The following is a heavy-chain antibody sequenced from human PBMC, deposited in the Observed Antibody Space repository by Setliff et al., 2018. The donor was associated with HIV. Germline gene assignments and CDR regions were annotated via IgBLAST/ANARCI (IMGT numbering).Heavy chain of an antibody. CDR1: GGSISSGNYY. J-gene: IGHJ5*02. CDR3: ARSYYYDSSGYSSRYWFDP. CDR2: IYTSGST. Sequence: PSETLSLTCTVSGGSISSGNYYWNWIRQPAGKGLEWIGRIYTSGSTNYNPSLKSRVTISLDTSKNQFSLKLSSVTAADTAVYYCARSYYYDSSGYSSRYWFDPWGQGTLVTVSS. V-gene: IGHV4-61*02. D-gene: IGHD3-22*01.